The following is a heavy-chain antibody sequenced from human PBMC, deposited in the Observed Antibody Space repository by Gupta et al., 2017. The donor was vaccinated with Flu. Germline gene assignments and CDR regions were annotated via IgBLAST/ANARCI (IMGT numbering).Heavy chain of an antibody. CDR1: GGSISSYY. D-gene: IGHD3-22*01. CDR2: IYYSGST. CDR3: ARADSSGYYYGWFDP. Sequence: QVQLQESGPGLVKPSETLSLTCTVSGGSISSYYWSWIRQPPGKGLEWIGYIYYSGSTNYNPSLKSRVTISVDTSKNQFSLKLSSVTAADTAVYYCARADSSGYYYGWFDPWGQGTLVTVSS. V-gene: IGHV4-59*01. J-gene: IGHJ5*02.